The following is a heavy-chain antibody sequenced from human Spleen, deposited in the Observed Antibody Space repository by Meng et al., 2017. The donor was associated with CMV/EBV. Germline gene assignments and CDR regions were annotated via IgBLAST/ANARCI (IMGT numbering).Heavy chain of an antibody. J-gene: IGHJ4*02. V-gene: IGHV3-23*01. CDR3: AKDLGTPSELEPFDY. CDR2: ISGSGATT. CDR1: GFTFSSYA. Sequence: GGSLRLSCAAFGFTFSSYAMTWVRQAPGKGLEWVSSISGSGATTYYADSVKGRFTISRDNSKNTLYLQMNSLRAEDTATYYCAKDLGTPSELEPFDYWGQGTLVTVSS. D-gene: IGHD1-1*01.